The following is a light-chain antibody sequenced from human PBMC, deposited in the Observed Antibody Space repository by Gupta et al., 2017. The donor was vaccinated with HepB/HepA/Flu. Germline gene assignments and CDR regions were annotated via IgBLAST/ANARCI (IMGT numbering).Light chain of an antibody. V-gene: IGKV1-12*01. J-gene: IGKJ1*01. CDR3: QQAYRFAQT. CDR2: AAS. CDR1: QNIRSW. Sequence: GDRVTLTCRASQNIRSWLAWYQQRPGKDPKLLIYAASSLESGVPSRFSGGGSGTEFTLTISSLQPEDFATYYCQQAYRFAQTFGQGTKVE.